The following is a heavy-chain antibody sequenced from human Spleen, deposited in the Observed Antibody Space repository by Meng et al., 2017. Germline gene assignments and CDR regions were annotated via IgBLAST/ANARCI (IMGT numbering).Heavy chain of an antibody. J-gene: IGHJ1*01. V-gene: IGHV3-74*01. CDR1: GFIINDYW. CDR3: VKEPPGYLQD. Sequence: EVQLVESGGGLVQPGGSLRLSCAASGFIINDYWMHWVRQAPGKGLMWVSRINSDGSSTSYADSVKGRFTISRDNAKNTLYLQMNSLRAEDTAVYYCVKEPPGYLQDWGRGSLVTVSS. CDR2: INSDGSST.